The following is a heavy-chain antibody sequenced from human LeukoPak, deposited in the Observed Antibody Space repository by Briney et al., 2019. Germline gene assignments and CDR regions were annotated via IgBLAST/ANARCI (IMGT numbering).Heavy chain of an antibody. CDR3: ARHSSGYSIDY. CDR1: GVSFSGYY. D-gene: IGHD3-22*01. J-gene: IGHJ4*02. Sequence: PSETLSLTCAVYGVSFSGYYWSWIRQPPGKGLEWIGEINHSGSTNYNPSLKSRVTISVDTSKNQFSLKLSSVTAADTAVYYCARHSSGYSIDYWGQGTLVTVSS. V-gene: IGHV4-34*01. CDR2: INHSGST.